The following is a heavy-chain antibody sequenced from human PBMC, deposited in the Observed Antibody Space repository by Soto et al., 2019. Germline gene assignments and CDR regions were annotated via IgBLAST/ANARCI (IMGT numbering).Heavy chain of an antibody. J-gene: IGHJ6*02. V-gene: IGHV1-2*02. CDR2: INPNSGDT. Sequence: QVQLVQSGAEVKKPGASVKISCKTSGYTFTDYYMHWVRQAPGQGLEWMGWINPNSGDTHYAQKFQGRATMTRVTSISTAYMELSRLTSDDMAVYFCARGEQRLQWASLYSFSMDVWGQGTTVTVSS. CDR3: ARGEQRLQWASLYSFSMDV. D-gene: IGHD6-25*01. CDR1: GYTFTDYY.